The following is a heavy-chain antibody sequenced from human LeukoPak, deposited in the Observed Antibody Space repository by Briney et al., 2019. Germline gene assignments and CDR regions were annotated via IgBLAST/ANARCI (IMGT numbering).Heavy chain of an antibody. V-gene: IGHV4-61*01. J-gene: IGHJ4*02. Sequence: PSETLSPTCTVSNGSVSSGSYYWSWIRQPPGKGLEWIGYIFYSGTTNYNPSLKSRVTMSADTSKNQFSLKLSSVTAADTAVYYCARAIRYYYDSSDYYQYYFDYWGQGTLVSVSS. CDR1: NGSVSSGSYY. CDR3: ARAIRYYYDSSDYYQYYFDY. CDR2: IFYSGTT. D-gene: IGHD3-22*01.